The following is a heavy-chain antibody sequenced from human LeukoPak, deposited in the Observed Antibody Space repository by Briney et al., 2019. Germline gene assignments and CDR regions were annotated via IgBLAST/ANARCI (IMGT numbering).Heavy chain of an antibody. D-gene: IGHD1-26*01. Sequence: TGGSLRLSCAVSGFTFSSYAMSWVRQAPGKGLEWVSALSGSGDSTYYADSVKGRFTISRDNAKSSMYLQMNSLRAEDTAVYYCARDRLKSGSYYFDYWGQGTLVTVSS. CDR3: ARDRLKSGSYYFDY. V-gene: IGHV3-23*01. J-gene: IGHJ4*02. CDR1: GFTFSSYA. CDR2: LSGSGDST.